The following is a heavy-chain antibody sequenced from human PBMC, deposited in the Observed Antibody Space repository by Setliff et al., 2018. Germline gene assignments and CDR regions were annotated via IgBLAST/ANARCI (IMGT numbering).Heavy chain of an antibody. CDR2: IYWDDDK. CDR1: GFSLNNSGVG. Sequence: SGPTLVNPTQTLTLTCTFSGFSLNNSGVGVGWIRQPPGKALEWLALIYWDDDKRYSPSLKSRLLISKDTSATQVVLMMTNMNPADTGTYYCARIGTSSVLYGMDVWGQGTTVTVSS. CDR3: ARIGTSSVLYGMDV. J-gene: IGHJ6*02. D-gene: IGHD3-22*01. V-gene: IGHV2-5*02.